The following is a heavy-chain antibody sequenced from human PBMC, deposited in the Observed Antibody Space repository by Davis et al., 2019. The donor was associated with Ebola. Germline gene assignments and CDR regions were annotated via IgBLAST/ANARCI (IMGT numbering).Heavy chain of an antibody. J-gene: IGHJ4*02. V-gene: IGHV4-4*07. Sequence: GSLRLSCTVSGGSISSYYWSWIRQPAGKGLEWIGRIYTSGSTNYNPSLKSRVTMSVDTSKNQFSLKLSSVTAADTAVYYCASSSSWAEYFDYWGQGTLVTVSS. CDR3: ASSSSWAEYFDY. CDR1: GGSISSYY. CDR2: IYTSGST. D-gene: IGHD6-13*01.